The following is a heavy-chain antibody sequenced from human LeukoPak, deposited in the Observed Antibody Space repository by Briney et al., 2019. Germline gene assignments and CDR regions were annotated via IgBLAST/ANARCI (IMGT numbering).Heavy chain of an antibody. J-gene: IGHJ4*02. CDR2: MYYTGYT. CDR3: ASSSSGGYYYDY. D-gene: IGHD3-22*01. CDR1: GGSITSYH. Sequence: SETLSLTCTVSGGSITSYHWTWIRQPPGKGLEWIGYMYYTGYTKYNPSLNSRVTMSVDTSKNQFSLKLSSVTAADTAVYYCASSSSGGYYYDYWGQGTLVTVSS. V-gene: IGHV4-59*01.